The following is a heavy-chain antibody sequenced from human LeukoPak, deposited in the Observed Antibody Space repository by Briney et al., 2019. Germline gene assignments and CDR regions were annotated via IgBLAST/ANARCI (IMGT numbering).Heavy chain of an antibody. CDR2: IKLDGSEK. Sequence: GGSLRLSWVASGFTFGKYWMSWVRQAPGKGLEWVANIKLDGSEKNYVDSVKGRFTISRDNTKNSLYLQMNSLRAEDTAVYSCARLSAVPRGEFDYWGQGTLVTVSS. D-gene: IGHD3-16*01. CDR1: GFTFGKYW. V-gene: IGHV3-7*03. J-gene: IGHJ4*02. CDR3: ARLSAVPRGEFDY.